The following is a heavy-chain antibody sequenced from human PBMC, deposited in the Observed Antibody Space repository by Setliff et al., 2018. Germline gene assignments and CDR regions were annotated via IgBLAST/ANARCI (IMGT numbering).Heavy chain of an antibody. CDR3: ARVPRFTDTRNAFDI. Sequence: SETLSLTCTVSGGSISSGGYYWSWIRQHPGKGLEWIGYIYYSGSTYYNPSLKSRVAISVDTSKNQFSLKLSSVTAADTAVYYCARVPRFTDTRNAFDIWGQGTMVTVS. J-gene: IGHJ3*02. CDR1: GGSISSGGYY. CDR2: IYYSGST. D-gene: IGHD5-18*01. V-gene: IGHV4-31*03.